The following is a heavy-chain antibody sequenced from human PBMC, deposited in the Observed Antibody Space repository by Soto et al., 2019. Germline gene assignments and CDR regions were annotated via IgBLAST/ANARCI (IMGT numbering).Heavy chain of an antibody. J-gene: IGHJ3*02. Sequence: PGGSLRLSCAASGFTFSSYAMSWVRQAPGKGLEWVSAISGSGGSTYYADSVKGRFTISRDNSKNTLYLQMNSLRAEDTAVYYCAKDSSPSDDFWSGYPGGAFDIWGQGTTVTVSS. V-gene: IGHV3-23*01. CDR2: ISGSGGST. D-gene: IGHD3-3*01. CDR3: AKDSSPSDDFWSGYPGGAFDI. CDR1: GFTFSSYA.